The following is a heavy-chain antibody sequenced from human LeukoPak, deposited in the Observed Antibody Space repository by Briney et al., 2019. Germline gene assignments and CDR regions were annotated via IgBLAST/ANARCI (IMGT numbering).Heavy chain of an antibody. CDR3: AIRDYGGNLDAFDI. CDR2: ISAYNGNT. J-gene: IGHJ3*02. D-gene: IGHD4-23*01. V-gene: IGHV1-18*01. CDR1: GYTLTSYG. Sequence: ASVKVSCKASGYTLTSYGISWVRQAPGQGLEWMGWISAYNGNTNYAQKLQGRVTMTTDTSTSTAYMELRSLRSDDTAVYYCAIRDYGGNLDAFDIWGQGTMVTVSS.